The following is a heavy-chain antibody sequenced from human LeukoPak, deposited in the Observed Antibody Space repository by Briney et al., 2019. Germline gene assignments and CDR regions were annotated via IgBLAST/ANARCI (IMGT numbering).Heavy chain of an antibody. CDR1: GFTFSSYS. J-gene: IGHJ4*02. CDR2: ISSSSSYI. D-gene: IGHD2-2*01. CDR3: ARNGRDCSSSSCYLDY. Sequence: GGSLRLSCAASGFTFSSYSMNWVRQAPGKGLEWVSSISSSSSYIYYADSVKGRFTISRDNAKNSLCLQMNSLRAEDTAVYYCARNGRDCSSSSCYLDYWGQGTLVTVSS. V-gene: IGHV3-21*01.